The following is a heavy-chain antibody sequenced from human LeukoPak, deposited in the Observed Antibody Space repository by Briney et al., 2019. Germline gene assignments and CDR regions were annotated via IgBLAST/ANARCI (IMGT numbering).Heavy chain of an antibody. D-gene: IGHD3-10*01. CDR2: IYYSGST. Sequence: SETLSLTCTVSGGSISSYYWSWIRQPPGKGLEWIGYIYYSGSTNYNPSLKSRVTISVDTSKNQFSLKLSSVTAADTAVYYCARHRSLWFGEFHDAFDIWGQGTMVTVSS. CDR3: ARHRSLWFGEFHDAFDI. V-gene: IGHV4-59*08. CDR1: GGSISSYY. J-gene: IGHJ3*02.